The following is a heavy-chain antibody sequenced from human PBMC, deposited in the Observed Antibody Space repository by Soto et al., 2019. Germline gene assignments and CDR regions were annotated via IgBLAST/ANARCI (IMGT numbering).Heavy chain of an antibody. CDR3: ARGYCSGGSCYNFDY. J-gene: IGHJ4*02. CDR1: DDCISRWY. Sequence: PSQTLSLTCTVSDDCISRWYWSWIRQPPGKGLEWIGYIYYSGSTNYNPSLKSRVTISVDTSKNQFSLKLSSVTAADTAVYYCARGYCSGGSCYNFDYWAQGTLVTVSS. CDR2: IYYSGST. D-gene: IGHD2-15*01. V-gene: IGHV4-59*01.